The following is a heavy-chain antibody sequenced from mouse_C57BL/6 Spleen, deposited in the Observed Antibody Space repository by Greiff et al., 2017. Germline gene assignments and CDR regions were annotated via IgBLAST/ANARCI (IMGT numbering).Heavy chain of an antibody. CDR3: ARSPLGYYLFDY. J-gene: IGHJ2*01. D-gene: IGHD5-5*01. V-gene: IGHV1-55*01. CDR1: GYTFTSYW. Sequence: QVQLKQSGAELVKPGASVKMSCKASGYTFTSYWITWVKQRPGQGLEWIGDIYPGSGSTNYNEKFKSKATLTVDTASSTAYMQLSSLTSEDSAVYYCARSPLGYYLFDYWGQGTTLTVSS. CDR2: IYPGSGST.